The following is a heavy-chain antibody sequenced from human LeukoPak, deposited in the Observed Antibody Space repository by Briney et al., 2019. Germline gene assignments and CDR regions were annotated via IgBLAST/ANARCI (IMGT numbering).Heavy chain of an antibody. V-gene: IGHV1-2*02. J-gene: IGHJ4*02. CDR2: INPNSGGT. D-gene: IGHD3-3*01. CDR1: GYTFTGYY. Sequence: ASVKVSCKASGYTFTGYYMHWVRQAPGQGLERVGWINPNSGGTNYAQKFQGRVTMTRDTSISTAYMELCRLRSDDTAVYYCAGSLRFLKYYFDYWGQGTLVTVSS. CDR3: AGSLRFLKYYFDY.